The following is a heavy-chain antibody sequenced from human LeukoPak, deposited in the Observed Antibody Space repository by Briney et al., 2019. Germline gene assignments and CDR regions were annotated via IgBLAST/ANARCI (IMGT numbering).Heavy chain of an antibody. D-gene: IGHD2-21*01. J-gene: IGHJ3*02. CDR2: ISAYNGNT. Sequence: GASVKDSCKASGYTFTSYGISWVRQAPGQGLEWMGWISAYNGNTNYAQKLQGRVTMTTDTSTSTAYMELRSLRSDDTAVYYCARGGLILWWSGAFDIWGQGTMVTVSS. V-gene: IGHV1-18*01. CDR3: ARGGLILWWSGAFDI. CDR1: GYTFTSYG.